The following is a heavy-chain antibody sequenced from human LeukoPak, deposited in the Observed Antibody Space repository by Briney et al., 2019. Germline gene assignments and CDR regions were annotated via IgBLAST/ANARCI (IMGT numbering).Heavy chain of an antibody. J-gene: IGHJ4*02. V-gene: IGHV4-38-2*02. Sequence: SETLSLTCTVSGYSISSGYYWGWIRQPPGKGLEWTGSIYHSGSTYYNPSLKSRVTISVDTSKNQFSLKLSSVTAADTAVYYCARGPTIFGVVIIPGFDYWGQGTLVTVSS. CDR1: GYSISSGYY. CDR2: IYHSGST. D-gene: IGHD3-3*01. CDR3: ARGPTIFGVVIIPGFDY.